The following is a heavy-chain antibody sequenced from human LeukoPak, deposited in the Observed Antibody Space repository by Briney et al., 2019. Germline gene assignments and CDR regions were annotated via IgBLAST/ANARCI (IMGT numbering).Heavy chain of an antibody. CDR2: ISAYNGNT. CDR3: ARDDTHYDFWSGYYREAEYFQH. CDR1: GYTFTSYG. J-gene: IGHJ1*01. V-gene: IGHV1-18*01. Sequence: GASVKVSCKASGYTFTSYGISWVRQAPGQGLEWMGWISAYNGNTNYAQKLQGRVTMTTDTSTSTAYMELRSLRSDDTAVYYCARDDTHYDFWSGYYREAEYFQHWGQGTLVTVSS. D-gene: IGHD3-3*01.